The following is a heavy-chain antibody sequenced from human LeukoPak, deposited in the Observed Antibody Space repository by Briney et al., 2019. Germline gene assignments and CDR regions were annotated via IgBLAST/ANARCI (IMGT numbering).Heavy chain of an antibody. CDR1: GYSFTIYW. J-gene: IGHJ4*02. V-gene: IGHV5-51*01. Sequence: GESLKIPCKGSGYSFTIYWIGWVRQMPGKGLEWMGIIYLGDSDTRYSPSFQGQVTISADKSISIAYLQWSSLKASDTAMYYCARKGRYCSSTNCPFDYWGQGTLVTVSS. D-gene: IGHD2-2*01. CDR3: ARKGRYCSSTNCPFDY. CDR2: IYLGDSDT.